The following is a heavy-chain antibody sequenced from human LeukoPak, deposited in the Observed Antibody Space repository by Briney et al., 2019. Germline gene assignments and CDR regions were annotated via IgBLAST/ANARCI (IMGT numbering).Heavy chain of an antibody. CDR1: GGTFSNYA. D-gene: IGHD6-19*01. V-gene: IGHV1-69*13. CDR2: IIPIFGTA. J-gene: IGHJ6*03. CDR3: ARGPSHIAVTSYYYYYYMDL. Sequence: GASVKVSCKASGGTFSNYAISWVRQAPGQGLEWMRGIIPIFGTANYAQKFQGRVTITADESTSTAYMELSSLRSEDTAVYYCARGPSHIAVTSYYYYYYMDLWGKGTTVTVSS.